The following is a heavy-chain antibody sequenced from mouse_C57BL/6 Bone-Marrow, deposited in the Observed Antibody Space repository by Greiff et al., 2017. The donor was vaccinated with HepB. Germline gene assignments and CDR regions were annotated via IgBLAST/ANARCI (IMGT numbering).Heavy chain of an antibody. D-gene: IGHD1-1*01. CDR1: GFTFSSYG. CDR2: ISSGGSYT. J-gene: IGHJ4*01. CDR3: ARRLYYYGSSYVYYAMDY. Sequence: EVQVVESGGDLVKPGGSLKLSCAASGFTFSSYGMSWVRQTPDKRLEWVATISSGGSYTYYPDSVKGRFTISRDNAKNTLYLQMSSLKSEDTAMYYCARRLYYYGSSYVYYAMDYWGQGTSVTVSS. V-gene: IGHV5-6*01.